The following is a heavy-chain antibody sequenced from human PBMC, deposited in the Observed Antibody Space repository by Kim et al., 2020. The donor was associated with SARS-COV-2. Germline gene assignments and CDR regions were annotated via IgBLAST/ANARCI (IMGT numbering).Heavy chain of an antibody. D-gene: IGHD3-22*01. CDR2: IYHSGST. J-gene: IGHJ4*02. Sequence: SETLSLTCTVSGYSISSGYYWGWIRQPPGKGLEWIGSIYHSGSTYYNPSLKSRVTISVDTSKNQFSLKLSSVTAADTAVYYCARGLTYYYDSSGYNYWGQGTLVTVSS. CDR1: GYSISSGYY. CDR3: ARGLTYYYDSSGYNY. V-gene: IGHV4-38-2*02.